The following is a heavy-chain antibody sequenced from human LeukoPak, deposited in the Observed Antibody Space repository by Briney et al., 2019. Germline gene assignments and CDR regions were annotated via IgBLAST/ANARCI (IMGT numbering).Heavy chain of an antibody. CDR1: GFTFSSYG. CDR2: IRHDGSKT. CDR3: ARDGGYGENYYYYYMDV. V-gene: IGHV3-30*02. Sequence: GGSLRLSCAASGFTFSSYGMHWVRQTPGKGLKWVAFIRHDGSKTYYADSVKGRFTISRDNAKNSLYLQMNSLRAEDTAVYYCARDGGYGENYYYYYMDVWGKGTTVTVSS. J-gene: IGHJ6*03. D-gene: IGHD4-17*01.